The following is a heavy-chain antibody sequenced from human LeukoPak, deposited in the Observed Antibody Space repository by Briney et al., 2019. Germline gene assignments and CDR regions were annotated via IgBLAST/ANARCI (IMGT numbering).Heavy chain of an antibody. CDR2: ISSSSSYI. J-gene: IGHJ4*02. CDR3: ARYGSGGRFFDY. D-gene: IGHD3-10*01. Sequence: GGSLRLSCAASGFTFSSYSMNWVRQAPGKGLEWVSSISSSSSYIYYTDSVKGRFTISRDNAKNSLYLQMNSLRAEDTAVYYCARYGSGGRFFDYWGQGTLVTVSS. V-gene: IGHV3-21*01. CDR1: GFTFSSYS.